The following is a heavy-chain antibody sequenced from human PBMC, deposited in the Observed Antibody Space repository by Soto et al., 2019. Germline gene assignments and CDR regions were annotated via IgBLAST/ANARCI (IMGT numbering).Heavy chain of an antibody. CDR1: GFTFSGFG. D-gene: IGHD4-17*01. Sequence: QVQLVDSGGGVVQPGTSLRLSCEASGFTFSGFGMHWVRQAPGKGLEWVAVIWYDGSKKYYADSVKGRFTISRDNSKNALYLQMNSLRAEDTAVYYCARGRGGSYGGNSAHFDIWGQGTLVTVSS. J-gene: IGHJ3*02. CDR3: ARGRGGSYGGNSAHFDI. V-gene: IGHV3-33*01. CDR2: IWYDGSKK.